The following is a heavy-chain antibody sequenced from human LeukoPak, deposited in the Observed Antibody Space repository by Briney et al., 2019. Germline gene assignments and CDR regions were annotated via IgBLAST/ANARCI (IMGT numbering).Heavy chain of an antibody. J-gene: IGHJ4*02. D-gene: IGHD4-23*01. CDR2: INHSGST. V-gene: IGHV4-34*01. CDR1: GGSFSGYY. CDR3: ARFGGNSHARY. Sequence: PSETLSLTCAVYGGSFSGYYWSRIRQPPGKGLEWIGEINHSGSTNYNPSLKSRVTISVDTSKNQFSLKLSSVTAADTAVYYCARFGGNSHARYWGQGTLVTVSS.